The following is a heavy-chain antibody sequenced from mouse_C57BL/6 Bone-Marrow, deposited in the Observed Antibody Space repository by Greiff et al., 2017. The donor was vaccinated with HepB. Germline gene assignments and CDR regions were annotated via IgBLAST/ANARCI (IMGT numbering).Heavy chain of an antibody. V-gene: IGHV10-3*01. J-gene: IGHJ3*01. Sequence: EVHLVESGGGLVQPKGSLKLSCAASGFTFNTYAMHWVRQAPGKGLEWVARIRSKSSNYATYYADSVKDRFTISRDDSQSMLYLQMNNLKTEDTAMYYCVRGANLLWYPAWFAYWGQGTLVTVSA. CDR2: IRSKSSNYAT. D-gene: IGHD2-1*01. CDR1: GFTFNTYA. CDR3: VRGANLLWYPAWFAY.